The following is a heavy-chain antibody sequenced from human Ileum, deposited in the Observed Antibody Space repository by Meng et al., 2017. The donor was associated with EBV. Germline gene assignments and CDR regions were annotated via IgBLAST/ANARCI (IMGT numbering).Heavy chain of an antibody. CDR2: TSHSGSN. V-gene: IGHV4-4*02. Sequence: HLQESGPGLGKPSETLSLTCAFSGGSSSRRAWWSWVRQPPGKGLEWIGETSHSGSNNYSPSLKSRVTISLDKSKNQLSLKLNSVTAADTAVYYCASSDYYRSDYWGQGTLVTVSS. CDR3: ASSDYYRSDY. CDR1: GGSSSRRAW. J-gene: IGHJ4*02. D-gene: IGHD3-22*01.